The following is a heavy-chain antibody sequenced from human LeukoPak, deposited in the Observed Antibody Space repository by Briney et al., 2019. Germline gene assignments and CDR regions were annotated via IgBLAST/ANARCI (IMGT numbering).Heavy chain of an antibody. J-gene: IGHJ3*01. Sequence: GGSLRLSCAASGFTFSRHGVHWVRQAPGKGLEWVAGISYDGSDKHYADSVKGRFTISRDNSKNTLYLQMNSLRAEDTAIYYCAKSTWLLHTWDALDVLGQGTMVTVSS. V-gene: IGHV3-30*18. CDR3: AKSTWLLHTWDALDV. CDR1: GFTFSRHG. CDR2: ISYDGSDK. D-gene: IGHD1-26*01.